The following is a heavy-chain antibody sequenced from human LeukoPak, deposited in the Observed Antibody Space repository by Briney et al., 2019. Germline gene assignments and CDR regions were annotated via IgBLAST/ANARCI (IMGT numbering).Heavy chain of an antibody. V-gene: IGHV3-23*01. CDR3: VRDFHVRLYDTGGYSY. Sequence: PGGSLRLSCTVSGFSLSSYAMSWVRRAPGKGLEWVSATSSSDDGKYYADSVRGRFTISRDNSRNTMYLQMNSLRAEDAAVYYCVRDFHVRLYDTGGYSYWGQGTLVTVSS. CDR2: TSSSDDGK. J-gene: IGHJ4*02. CDR1: GFSLSSYA. D-gene: IGHD3-22*01.